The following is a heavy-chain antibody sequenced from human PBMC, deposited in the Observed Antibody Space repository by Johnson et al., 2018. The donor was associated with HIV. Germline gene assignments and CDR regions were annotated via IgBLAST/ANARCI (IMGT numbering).Heavy chain of an antibody. V-gene: IGHV3-74*01. Sequence: VQLVESGGGVVQPGRSLRLSCAASGFTFSSYGMHWVRQAPGKGLVWVSRIKSDGSDTSYADSVKGRFTISRDNAKNSLYLQMNSLRAEDTAVYYCARDSRIWAWGQGTMVTVSS. J-gene: IGHJ3*01. CDR2: IKSDGSDT. D-gene: IGHD3-16*01. CDR3: ARDSRIWA. CDR1: GFTFSSYG.